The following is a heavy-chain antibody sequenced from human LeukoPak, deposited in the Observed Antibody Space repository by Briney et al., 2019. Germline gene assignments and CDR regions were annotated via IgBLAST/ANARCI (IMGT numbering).Heavy chain of an antibody. J-gene: IGHJ4*02. D-gene: IGHD3-22*01. CDR1: GFTFSSFS. CDR3: ARDLQNEYCYDSSGYYSWYDY. CDR2: ISSSSNYI. Sequence: GGSLRLSCATSGFTFSSFSMNWVRQAPGKGLEWVSSISSSSNYIYYADSVKGRFTFSRDNAKNSLYLQMNSLRAEDTAVYYCARDLQNEYCYDSSGYYSWYDYWGQGTLVTVSS. V-gene: IGHV3-21*01.